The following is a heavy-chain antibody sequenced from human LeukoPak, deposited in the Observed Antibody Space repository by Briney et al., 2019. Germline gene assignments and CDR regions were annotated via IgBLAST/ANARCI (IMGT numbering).Heavy chain of an antibody. CDR1: GFTFSSYG. D-gene: IGHD4-11*01. CDR3: AKDGGSNYGFGYYYGMDV. V-gene: IGHV3-30*18. J-gene: IGHJ6*02. CDR2: ISYDGSNK. Sequence: GGSLRLSCAASGFTFSSYGMHWVRQAPGKGPEWVAVISYDGSNKYYADSVKGRFTISRDNSKNTLYLQMNSLRAEDTAVYYCAKDGGSNYGFGYYYGMDVWGQGTTVTGSS.